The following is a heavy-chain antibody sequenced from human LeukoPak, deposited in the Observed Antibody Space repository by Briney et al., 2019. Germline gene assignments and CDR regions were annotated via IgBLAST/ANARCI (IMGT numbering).Heavy chain of an antibody. D-gene: IGHD3-3*01. J-gene: IGHJ5*02. CDR2: INPNGGSA. Sequence: GASVKVSCKASGYTFTSYYMHWVRRAPGQGLEWMGIINPNGGSASNAQKFQGRVTMTRDMSTSTVYMELSSLRSEDTAVYYCVRGRPTYRSWSGSSLIDPWGQGTLVTVSS. CDR3: VRGRPTYRSWSGSSLIDP. V-gene: IGHV1-46*01. CDR1: GYTFTSYY.